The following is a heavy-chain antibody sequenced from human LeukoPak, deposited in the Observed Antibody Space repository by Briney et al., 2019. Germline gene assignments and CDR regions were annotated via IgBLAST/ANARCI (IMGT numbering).Heavy chain of an antibody. CDR2: ISFDGGVS. CDR1: GFILSDYG. J-gene: IGHJ3*01. CDR3: VKERGPHDAFDV. V-gene: IGHV3-30*04. Sequence: GRSLRLSCAASGFILSDYGMHWARQAPGKGLEWVAGISFDGGVSNYADFVRGRFTISRDNSKNTLDLQMNSLTTEDTTVYYCVKERGPHDAFDVWGQGTKVTVSS.